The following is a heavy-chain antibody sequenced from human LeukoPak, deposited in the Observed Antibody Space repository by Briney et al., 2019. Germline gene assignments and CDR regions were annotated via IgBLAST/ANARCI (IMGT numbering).Heavy chain of an antibody. CDR1: GFTFSSYA. D-gene: IGHD6-13*01. J-gene: IGHJ4*02. CDR3: AKVAPLGSSWYAFNY. V-gene: IGHV3-30*04. CDR2: ISYDGSNK. Sequence: GGSLRLSCAASGFTFSSYAMHWVRQAPGKGLEWVAVISYDGSNKYYADSVKGRFTISRDNSKNTLYLQMNSLRAEDTAVYYCAKVAPLGSSWYAFNYWGQGTLVTVSS.